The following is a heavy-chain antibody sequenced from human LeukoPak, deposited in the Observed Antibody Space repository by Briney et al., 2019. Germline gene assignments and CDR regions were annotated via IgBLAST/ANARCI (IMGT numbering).Heavy chain of an antibody. CDR2: IYYSGST. J-gene: IGHJ4*02. D-gene: IGHD3-16*02. CDR3: ARGNPLTFGGVIVTR. CDR1: GGSISSYY. V-gene: IGHV4-59*12. Sequence: PSETLSLTCTVSGGSISSYYWSWIRQPPGKGLEWIGYIYYSGSTNYNPSLKSRVTISVDTSKNQFSLKLSSVTAADTAVYYCARGNPLTFGGVIVTRWGQGTLVTVSS.